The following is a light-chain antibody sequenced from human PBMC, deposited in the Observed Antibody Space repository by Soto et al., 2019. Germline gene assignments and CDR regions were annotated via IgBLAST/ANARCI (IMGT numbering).Light chain of an antibody. CDR1: ESPVHSDGKTY. V-gene: IGKV2-24*01. J-gene: IGKJ1*01. CDR2: QIS. Sequence: ILLTQAPLLSAVTLGQPASFSLGTCESPVHSDGKTYLGWLHLRPGQPPRLLIYQISRRPPGVPDRFSGSGAGTNFTLKISRVEPEDVGIFYCMQASQLRTFGQGTKVEIK. CDR3: MQASQLRT.